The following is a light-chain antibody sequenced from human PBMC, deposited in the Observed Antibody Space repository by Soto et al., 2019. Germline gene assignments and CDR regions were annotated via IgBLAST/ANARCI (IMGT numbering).Light chain of an antibody. J-gene: IGKJ1*01. Sequence: DIQMTQSPSTLSASVGDGVTTTCRASQRISTWLAWYQQKPGKAPKLLIPDASSLETGVPSRFSGSGSGTEFTLTINSLQPDDFATYYCQQYKSYWTFGQGTKVDIK. V-gene: IGKV1-5*01. CDR1: QRISTW. CDR2: DAS. CDR3: QQYKSYWT.